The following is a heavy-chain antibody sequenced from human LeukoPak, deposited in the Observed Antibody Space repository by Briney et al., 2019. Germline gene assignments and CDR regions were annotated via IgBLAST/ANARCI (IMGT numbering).Heavy chain of an antibody. CDR2: ISGSGGST. CDR1: GFTFSSYA. J-gene: IGHJ3*02. CDR3: AKDRGFLEWLFDAFDI. Sequence: LTGGSLRLSCAASGFTFSSYAMSWVRQAPGKGLEWVSAISGSGGSTYYADSVKGRFTISRDNSKNTLYLQMNSLRAEDTAVYYCAKDRGFLEWLFDAFDIWGQGAMVTVSS. V-gene: IGHV3-23*01. D-gene: IGHD3-3*01.